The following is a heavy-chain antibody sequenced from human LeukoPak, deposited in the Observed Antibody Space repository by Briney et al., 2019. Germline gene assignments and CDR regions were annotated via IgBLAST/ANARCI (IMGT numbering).Heavy chain of an antibody. CDR2: LSHDGSVE. D-gene: IGHD5-24*01. CDR3: ARGKQFVSDS. Sequence: GGSLRLSCAASGFTFSDYYMSWIRQAPGKGLEWVAVLSHDGSVEHYADSVKGRFTISRDNSKNMLFLQMDSLRDDDTALYLCARGKQFVSDSWGQGTLVTVSS. V-gene: IGHV3-30*03. J-gene: IGHJ4*02. CDR1: GFTFSDYY.